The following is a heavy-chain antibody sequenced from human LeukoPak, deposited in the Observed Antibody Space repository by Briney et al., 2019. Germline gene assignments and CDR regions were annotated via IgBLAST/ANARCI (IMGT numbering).Heavy chain of an antibody. CDR2: IYYSGST. D-gene: IGHD2-15*01. V-gene: IGHV4-61*05. J-gene: IGHJ4*02. Sequence: PSETLSLTCTVSGGSISSSSYYWGWIRQPPGKGLEWIGYIYYSGSTNYNPSLKSRVTISVDTSKSQFSLKLSSVTAADTAVYYCARGEVAAPFDYWGQGTLVTVSS. CDR1: GGSISSSSYY. CDR3: ARGEVAAPFDY.